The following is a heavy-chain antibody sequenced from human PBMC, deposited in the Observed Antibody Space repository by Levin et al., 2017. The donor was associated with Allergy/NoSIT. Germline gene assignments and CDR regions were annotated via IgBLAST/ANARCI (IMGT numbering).Heavy chain of an antibody. CDR3: AKQGCVTSSCHTVDF. CDR2: INPADLET. D-gene: IGHD1-26*01. Sequence: FPPSFLGWVRQMPGNGLEWMGIINPADLETRYRPSFQGQVTLSFARSISTSYLQWDSLKASDTAMYFCAKQGCVTSSCHTVDFWGQGTLVTVSS. V-gene: IGHV5-51*01. CDR1: FPPSF. J-gene: IGHJ4*02.